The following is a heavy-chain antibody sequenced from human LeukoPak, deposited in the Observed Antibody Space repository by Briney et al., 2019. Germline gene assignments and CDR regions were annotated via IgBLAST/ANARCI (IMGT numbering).Heavy chain of an antibody. CDR2: IRQDGGEQ. V-gene: IGHV3-7*01. J-gene: IGHJ5*02. D-gene: IGHD1-1*01. Sequence: GGSLRLSCEASGFTFSNDWMGWVRQAPGKGLEWVANIRQDGGEQYYMDSVKGRFTISRDNSNNTVHLQMNSLRPDDSALYYCAREDNPLWFDPWGQGTLVTVSS. CDR1: GFTFSNDW. CDR3: AREDNPLWFDP.